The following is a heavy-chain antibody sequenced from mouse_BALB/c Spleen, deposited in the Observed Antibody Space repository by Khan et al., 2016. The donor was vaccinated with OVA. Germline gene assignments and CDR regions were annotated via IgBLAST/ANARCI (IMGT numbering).Heavy chain of an antibody. J-gene: IGHJ4*01. D-gene: IGHD2-3*01. Sequence: EVQLQESGPGLVRPSQSLSLTCTVTGYSITSDFAWNWIRQFPGNKLEWIGYISSTGSTSYSPSLRSRISFPRDTSKNQFFLHLNYLTAEDTATYDCARSRYDGDYYAMDDWGQGTSVTVSS. CDR3: ARSRYDGDYYAMDD. CDR2: ISSTGST. V-gene: IGHV3-2*02. CDR1: GYSITSDFA.